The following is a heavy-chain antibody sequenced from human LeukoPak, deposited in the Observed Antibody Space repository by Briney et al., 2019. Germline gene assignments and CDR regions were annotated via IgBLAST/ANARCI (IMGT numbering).Heavy chain of an antibody. Sequence: KGSGPALVEPTQTLTLTCTFSGFSLLTSGVSVTWIRQPPGRALEWLARIDWDDDKYYNTSLEARLIISKDTSKNQVILTVTDMDPVDSATYYCARMYFGDYKDMDVWGKGTTVTVSS. D-gene: IGHD3-10*01. J-gene: IGHJ6*03. V-gene: IGHV2-70*04. CDR1: GFSLLTSGVS. CDR3: ARMYFGDYKDMDV. CDR2: IDWDDDK.